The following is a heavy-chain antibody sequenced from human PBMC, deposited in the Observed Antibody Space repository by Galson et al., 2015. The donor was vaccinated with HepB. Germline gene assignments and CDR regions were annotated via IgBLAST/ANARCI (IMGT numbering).Heavy chain of an antibody. D-gene: IGHD3-3*01. CDR2: IIPIFGTA. Sequence: SVKVSCKASGGTFSSYAISWVRQAPGQGLEWMGGIIPIFGTANYAQKFQGRVTITADESTSTAYMELSSLRSEDTAVYYCAGSFWSGYYTKYYFDYWGQGTLVTVSS. CDR3: AGSFWSGYYTKYYFDY. V-gene: IGHV1-69*13. CDR1: GGTFSSYA. J-gene: IGHJ4*02.